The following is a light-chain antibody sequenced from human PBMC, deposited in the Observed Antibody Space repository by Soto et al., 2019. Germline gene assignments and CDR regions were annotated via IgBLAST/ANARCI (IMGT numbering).Light chain of an antibody. CDR2: AAS. J-gene: IGKJ1*01. CDR1: RGIDNS. CDR3: QKYNKAPWI. Sequence: DIQVTQSPPSLSASVGDRVTITCRARRGIDNSLAWYQQVPGKAPKLLIYAASTLQSGVPSRFRGSGSGTSFILTITSFQPEDVATYYCQKYNKAPWIFGQGTKVEV. V-gene: IGKV1-27*01.